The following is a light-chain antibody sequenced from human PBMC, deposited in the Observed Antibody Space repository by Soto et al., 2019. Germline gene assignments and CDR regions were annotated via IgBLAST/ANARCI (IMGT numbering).Light chain of an antibody. Sequence: QSALTQPRSVSGSPGQSVTISCTGTSSDVGGYNYVSWYQQHPGKAPKLMIYDVSKRPSGVPDRFSGSESGNTASLTISGLQAEDEADYYCCSYAGSFWVFGGGTKVTVL. J-gene: IGLJ3*02. V-gene: IGLV2-11*01. CDR3: CSYAGSFWV. CDR2: DVS. CDR1: SSDVGGYNY.